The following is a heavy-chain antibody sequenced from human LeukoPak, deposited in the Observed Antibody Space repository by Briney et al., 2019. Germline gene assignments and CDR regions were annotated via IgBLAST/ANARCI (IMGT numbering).Heavy chain of an antibody. CDR2: ISSSSSYI. J-gene: IGHJ4*02. V-gene: IGHV3-21*01. Sequence: GGSLRLSCAASGFTFSSYSMNWVRQAPGKGLEWVSSISSSSSYICYADSVKGRFTISRDNAKNSLYLQMNSLRAEDTAVYYCARDGAVAYWGQGTLVTVSS. D-gene: IGHD6-19*01. CDR1: GFTFSSYS. CDR3: ARDGAVAY.